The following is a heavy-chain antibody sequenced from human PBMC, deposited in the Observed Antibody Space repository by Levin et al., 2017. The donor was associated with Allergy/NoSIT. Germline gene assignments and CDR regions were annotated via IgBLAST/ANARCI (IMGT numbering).Heavy chain of an antibody. CDR2: IIPIFGTA. CDR3: ATSWGFLLHTSPGEVDV. D-gene: IGHD2/OR15-2a*01. V-gene: IGHV1-69*13. Sequence: SVKVSCKASGGTFSSYAISWVRQAPGQGLEWMGGIIPIFGTANYAQKFQGRVTITADESTSTAYMELSSLRSEDTAVYYCATSWGFLLHTSPGEVDVWGQGTTVTVSS. CDR1: GGTFSSYA. J-gene: IGHJ6*02.